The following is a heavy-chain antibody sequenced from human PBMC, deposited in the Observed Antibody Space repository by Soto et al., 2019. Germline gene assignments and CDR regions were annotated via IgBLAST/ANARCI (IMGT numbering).Heavy chain of an antibody. CDR2: IYYSGST. CDR1: GGSISSSSYY. Sequence: QLQLQESGPGLVKPSETLSLTCNVSGGSISSSSYYWGWIRQPPGKGLEWIGSIYYSGSTYYNPSLKSRVTISVDTSKNQFSLKLSSVTAADTAVYYCARLLYYDILTGYSRSLYYFDYWGQGTLVTVSS. J-gene: IGHJ4*02. D-gene: IGHD3-9*01. CDR3: ARLLYYDILTGYSRSLYYFDY. V-gene: IGHV4-39*01.